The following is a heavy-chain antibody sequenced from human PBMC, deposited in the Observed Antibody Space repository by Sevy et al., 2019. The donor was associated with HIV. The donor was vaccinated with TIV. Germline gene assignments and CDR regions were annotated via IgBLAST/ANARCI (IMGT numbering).Heavy chain of an antibody. V-gene: IGHV4-59*01. CDR3: ATANPRIDYGMDV. CDR2: TSYSGSN. CDR1: GGSISNYF. D-gene: IGHD2-15*01. J-gene: IGHJ6*02. Sequence: SETLSLTCTVSGGSISNYFWSWIRQPPGKGLEWIGYTSYSGSNYYNPSLKSRVTISVDTSKNQFALKLTSVTAAETAVYYCATANPRIDYGMDVWGQGTSVTVSS.